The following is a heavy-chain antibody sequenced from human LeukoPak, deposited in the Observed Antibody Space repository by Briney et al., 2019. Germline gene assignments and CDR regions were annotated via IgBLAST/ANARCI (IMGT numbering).Heavy chain of an antibody. D-gene: IGHD2/OR15-2a*01. V-gene: IGHV3-74*01. CDR3: VSFYETY. Sequence: GGSLRLSCAASGNYWMHWVREAPGKGLVWVSHINSDGSWTSYADSVKGRFTISKDNAKNTVYLQMNNLRAEDTAVYYCVSFYETYWGRGTLVTVSS. J-gene: IGHJ4*02. CDR1: GNYW. CDR2: INSDGSWT.